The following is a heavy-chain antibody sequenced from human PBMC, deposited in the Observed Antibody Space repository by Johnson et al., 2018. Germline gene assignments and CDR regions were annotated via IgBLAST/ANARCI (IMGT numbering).Heavy chain of an antibody. V-gene: IGHV3-7*01. CDR1: GFTFSSYW. J-gene: IGHJ3*01. CDR3: ARDRVGATPS. CDR2: IKQEGSEK. Sequence: VQLVQSGGGVVQPGRSLRLSCAASGFTFSSYWMSWVRQAPGKGREWVANIKQEGSEKYYVDSVKGRFTISRDKAKNSLYLQMNSLEAEDTAVYDCARDRVGATPSWGQGPMVTVSS. D-gene: IGHD1-26*01.